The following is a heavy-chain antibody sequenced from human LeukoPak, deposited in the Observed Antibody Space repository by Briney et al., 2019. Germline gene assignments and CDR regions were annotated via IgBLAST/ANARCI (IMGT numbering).Heavy chain of an antibody. CDR2: ISGSGTST. V-gene: IGHV3-23*01. CDR1: GFTLSSYA. CDR3: AKTRLLWFGELLDIDY. Sequence: GGSLRLSCAASGFTLSSYAMSWVRQAPGRGLEWVSGISGSGTSTYYADSVKGRFTISRDNSKNRLFLQMNSLRAEDTAVYYCAKTRLLWFGELLDIDYWGQGTLVTVSS. J-gene: IGHJ4*02. D-gene: IGHD3-10*01.